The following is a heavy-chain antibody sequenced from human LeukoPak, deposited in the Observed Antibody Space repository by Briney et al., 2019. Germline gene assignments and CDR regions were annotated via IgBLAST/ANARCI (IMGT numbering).Heavy chain of an antibody. J-gene: IGHJ4*02. CDR1: GGTFSSYA. D-gene: IGHD4-23*01. Sequence: SVKVSCKASGGTFSSYAISWVRQAPGQGLEWMGGIIPIFGTANYAQKFQGRVTITTDESTSTAYMELSSLRSEDTAVYYCARGDYGGNSGFDYWGQXTLVXVSS. CDR3: ARGDYGGNSGFDY. CDR2: IIPIFGTA. V-gene: IGHV1-69*05.